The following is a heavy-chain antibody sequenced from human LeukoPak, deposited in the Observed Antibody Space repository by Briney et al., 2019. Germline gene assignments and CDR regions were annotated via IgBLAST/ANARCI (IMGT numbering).Heavy chain of an antibody. CDR3: ARDEWDGDSSGFYAFDI. Sequence: SGTLSLTCTVSGGSISSYYWSWIRQPAGKGLEWIGRIYTSGSTNYNPSLKSRVTMSVDTSKNQFSLKLSSVTAADTAVYYCARDEWDGDSSGFYAFDIWGQGTMVTVSS. V-gene: IGHV4-4*07. CDR1: GGSISSYY. CDR2: IYTSGST. D-gene: IGHD3-22*01. J-gene: IGHJ3*02.